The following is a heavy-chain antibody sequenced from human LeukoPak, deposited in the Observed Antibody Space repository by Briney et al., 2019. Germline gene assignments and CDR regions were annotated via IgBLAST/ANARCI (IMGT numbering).Heavy chain of an antibody. CDR3: AGDRSDFRGSGWTGGDY. CDR1: GFTFSSYA. CDR2: ISYDGSNK. Sequence: PGGSLRLSCAASGFTFSSYAMHWVRQAPGKGLEWVAVISYDGSNKYYADSVKGRFTISRDNSKNTLYLQMNSLRAEDTAVYYCAGDRSDFRGSGWTGGDYWGQGTLVTVSS. J-gene: IGHJ4*02. D-gene: IGHD6-19*01. V-gene: IGHV3-30-3*01.